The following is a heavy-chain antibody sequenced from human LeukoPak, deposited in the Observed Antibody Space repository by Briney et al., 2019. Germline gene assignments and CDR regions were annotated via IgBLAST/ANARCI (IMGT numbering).Heavy chain of an antibody. Sequence: GASVKVSCKASGGTFSSYAISWVRQAPGQGLEWMGRIIPILGIANYAQKFQGRVTITADKSTSTAYMELSSLRSEDTAVYYCASRIAAVSEGAFDIWGQGTMVTVSS. CDR1: GGTFSSYA. CDR3: ASRIAAVSEGAFDI. V-gene: IGHV1-69*04. CDR2: IIPILGIA. J-gene: IGHJ3*02. D-gene: IGHD6-13*01.